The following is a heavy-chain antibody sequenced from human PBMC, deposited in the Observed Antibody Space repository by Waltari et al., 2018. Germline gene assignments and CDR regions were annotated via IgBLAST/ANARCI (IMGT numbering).Heavy chain of an antibody. CDR2: MNPNSGNT. V-gene: IGHV1-8*01. Sequence: QVQLVQSGAEVKKPGASVKVSCKASGYTFTSYDINWVRQATGKGLEWMGWMNPNSGNTGYAQKFKGRVTRTRKTSISTAYMELSSLRSEEAAVYYCASPTGTTGAHAFDIWGQGTMVTVSS. CDR3: ASPTGTTGAHAFDI. CDR1: GYTFTSYD. D-gene: IGHD1-7*01. J-gene: IGHJ3*02.